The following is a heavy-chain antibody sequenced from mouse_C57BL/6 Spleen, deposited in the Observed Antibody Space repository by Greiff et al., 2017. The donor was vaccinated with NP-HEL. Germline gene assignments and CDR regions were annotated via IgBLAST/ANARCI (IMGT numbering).Heavy chain of an antibody. J-gene: IGHJ1*03. Sequence: VQRVESGPELVKPGASVKISCKASGYAFSSSWMNWVKQRPGKGLEWIGRIYPGDGDTNYNGKFKGKATLTADKSSSTAYMQLSSLTSEDSAVYFCAHYYGSSHWDFDVWGTGTTVTVSS. D-gene: IGHD1-1*01. CDR3: AHYYGSSHWDFDV. V-gene: IGHV1-82*01. CDR2: IYPGDGDT. CDR1: GYAFSSSW.